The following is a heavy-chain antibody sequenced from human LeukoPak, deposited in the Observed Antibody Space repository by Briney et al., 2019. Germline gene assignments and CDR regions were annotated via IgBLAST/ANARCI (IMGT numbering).Heavy chain of an antibody. CDR1: GYCFSNYW. D-gene: IGHD2-15*01. V-gene: IGHV5-51*01. J-gene: IGHJ6*02. Sequence: LGGALQISCKGVGYCFSNYWIGGGRQMAGKGLEWMGIIFPGDADTRYSPSFQGQFTISPDRSIDTAYLQWSSLKASDSAMYFCARHSCSGGSCYSDYSYYYYNMDVWGQGTTVTVSS. CDR2: IFPGDADT. CDR3: ARHSCSGGSCYSDYSYYYYNMDV.